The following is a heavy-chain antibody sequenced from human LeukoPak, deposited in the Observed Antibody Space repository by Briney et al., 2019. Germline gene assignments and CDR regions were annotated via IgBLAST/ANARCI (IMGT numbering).Heavy chain of an antibody. CDR3: ALIAVQYNWFNP. CDR2: IYYSGST. V-gene: IGHV4-59*04. Sequence: PSETLSLTCTVSGGSISTYYGNWIRQAPGKGLEWIGYIYYSGSTYYNPSLKSRATISVATSKKQFSLRLNSVTAADTAVYYCALIAVQYNWFNPWGQGTLVTVSS. J-gene: IGHJ5*02. D-gene: IGHD6-19*01. CDR1: GGSISTYY.